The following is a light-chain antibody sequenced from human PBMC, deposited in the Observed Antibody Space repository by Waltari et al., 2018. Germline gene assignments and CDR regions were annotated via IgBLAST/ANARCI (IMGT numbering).Light chain of an antibody. CDR3: QAADNSGTLNWV. CDR1: ALAKQY. J-gene: IGLJ3*02. CDR2: KDS. V-gene: IGLV3-25*03. Sequence: SFELTQPPSVSVSPGQTARITCSADALAKQYADWYQQKAGQAPLVVIYKDSERPSGIPERFSGSSSGTTVTLTISGVQAEDEADYYCQAADNSGTLNWVFGGGTKLTVL.